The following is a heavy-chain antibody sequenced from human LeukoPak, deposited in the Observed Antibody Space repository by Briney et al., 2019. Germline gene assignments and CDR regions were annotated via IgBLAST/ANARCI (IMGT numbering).Heavy chain of an antibody. J-gene: IGHJ4*02. D-gene: IGHD3-3*01. CDR3: ARGGPIFGVVGDDY. V-gene: IGHV4-39*07. CDR1: GGSISSSSYY. Sequence: SETLSLTCAVSGGSISSSSYYWGWIRQPPGKGLEWIGSIYHSGSTYYNPSLKSRVTISVDTSKNQFSLKLSSVTAADTAVYYCARGGPIFGVVGDDYWGQGTLVTVSS. CDR2: IYHSGST.